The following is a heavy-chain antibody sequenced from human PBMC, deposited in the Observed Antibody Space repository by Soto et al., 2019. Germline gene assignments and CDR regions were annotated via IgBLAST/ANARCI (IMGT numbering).Heavy chain of an antibody. CDR2: IYYSGST. CDR3: ARGVYDYVWGSYRPSGMDV. D-gene: IGHD3-16*02. Sequence: SETLSLTCTVSGGSISSYYWSWIRQPPGKGLEWIGYIYYSGSTNYNPSLKSRVTISVDTSKNQFSLKLSSVTAADTAAYYCARGVYDYVWGSYRPSGMDVWGQGTTVTVS. J-gene: IGHJ6*02. CDR1: GGSISSYY. V-gene: IGHV4-59*01.